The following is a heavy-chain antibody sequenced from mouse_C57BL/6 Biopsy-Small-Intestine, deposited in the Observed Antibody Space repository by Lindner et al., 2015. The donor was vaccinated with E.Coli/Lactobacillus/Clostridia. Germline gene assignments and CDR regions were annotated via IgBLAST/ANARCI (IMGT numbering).Heavy chain of an antibody. J-gene: IGHJ4*01. CDR3: ARNPRWLLYDYYAMDY. Sequence: VQLQESGPGLVAPSQSLSITCTVSGFSLTSYAISWVRQPPGKGLEWLGVIWGGGSTNYNSALMSRLSISKDNSKNQVFLKMNSLQTDDTARYYCARNPRWLLYDYYAMDYWGQGTSVTVSS. CDR2: IWGGGST. CDR1: GFSLTSYA. D-gene: IGHD2-3*01. V-gene: IGHV2-9-1*01.